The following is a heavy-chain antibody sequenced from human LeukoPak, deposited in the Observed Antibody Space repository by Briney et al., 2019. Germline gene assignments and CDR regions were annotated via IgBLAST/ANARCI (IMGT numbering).Heavy chain of an antibody. Sequence: SETLSLTCAISGASFSGYSWTWIRQPPGKGLEWIGEFSHTGSPIYNPPLKSRVNISIDTSKNQFSLRLTSVTAADTAVYFCARPRLLFGSGPILVWGQGTLVTVSS. D-gene: IGHD3-10*01. CDR3: ARPRLLFGSGPILV. V-gene: IGHV4-34*01. CDR2: FSHTGSP. J-gene: IGHJ4*02. CDR1: GASFSGYS.